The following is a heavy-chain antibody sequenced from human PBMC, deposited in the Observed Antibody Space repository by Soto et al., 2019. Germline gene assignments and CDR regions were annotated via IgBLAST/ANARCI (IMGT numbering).Heavy chain of an antibody. Sequence: SLRLSCAASGFTFSSYGMHWVRQAPGKGLEWVAVIWYDGSNKYYADSVKGRFTISRDNSKNTLYLQMNSLRAEDTAVYYCARDSGPESGYYGMDVWGQGTTVTVSS. CDR3: ARDSGPESGYYGMDV. CDR2: IWYDGSNK. CDR1: GFTFSSYG. J-gene: IGHJ6*02. D-gene: IGHD3-22*01. V-gene: IGHV3-33*01.